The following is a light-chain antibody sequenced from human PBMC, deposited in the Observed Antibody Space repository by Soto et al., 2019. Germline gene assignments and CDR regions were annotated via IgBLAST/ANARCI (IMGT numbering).Light chain of an antibody. CDR3: CSYAGTGTPVL. CDR2: EVT. J-gene: IGLJ2*01. CDR1: SSDVGSYNF. Sequence: QSALTQPASVSGSPGQSITISCTGTSSDVGSYNFVSWYQQHPSKAPKLMIYEVTKRPSGVSNRFSGSKSGNTASLTISGLQVEDEADYYCCSYAGTGTPVLFGGGTKVTVL. V-gene: IGLV2-23*02.